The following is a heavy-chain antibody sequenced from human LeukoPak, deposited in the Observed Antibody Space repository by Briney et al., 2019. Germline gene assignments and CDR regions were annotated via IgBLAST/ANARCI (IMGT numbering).Heavy chain of an antibody. CDR2: IIPILGIA. D-gene: IGHD1-26*01. CDR3: ARDLWDGDVDV. V-gene: IGHV1-69*04. CDR1: GGTFSSYA. J-gene: IGHJ6*02. Sequence: GSSVKVSCKASGGTFSSYAISWVRQAPGQGLEWMGRIIPILGIANYAQKFQGRVTITADKSTSTAYMELSSLRAEDTAVYYCARDLWDGDVDVWGQGTTVTVSS.